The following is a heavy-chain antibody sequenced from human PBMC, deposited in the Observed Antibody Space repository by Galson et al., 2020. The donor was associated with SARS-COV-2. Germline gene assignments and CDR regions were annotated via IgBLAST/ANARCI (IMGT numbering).Heavy chain of an antibody. V-gene: IGHV3-33*01. J-gene: IGHJ3*02. Sequence: TGGSLRLSCDASGFSFSTYGMDWVRQAPGKGLEWVAVLWYDGSNKYYADSVKGRFTIPRDNSKNTLYLQMNSLRADDTAVYYCARGSNSHAFDIWGQGTMVTVSS. CDR3: ARGSNSHAFDI. CDR1: GFSFSTYG. D-gene: IGHD3-10*01. CDR2: LWYDGSNK.